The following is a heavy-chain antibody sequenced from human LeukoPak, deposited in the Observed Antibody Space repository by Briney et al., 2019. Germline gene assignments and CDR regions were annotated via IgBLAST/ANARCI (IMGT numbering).Heavy chain of an antibody. J-gene: IGHJ4*02. V-gene: IGHV3-23*01. Sequence: GGSLRLSCAASGFTFSSYAMSWVRQAPGKGLEWVSAISGSGGSTYYADSVKGRFTISRDNSKNTLYLQMNSLRAEDTAVYYCAKSYDYAWGSYHTPVGYWGQGTLVTVSS. D-gene: IGHD3-16*01. CDR2: ISGSGGST. CDR3: AKSYDYAWGSYHTPVGY. CDR1: GFTFSSYA.